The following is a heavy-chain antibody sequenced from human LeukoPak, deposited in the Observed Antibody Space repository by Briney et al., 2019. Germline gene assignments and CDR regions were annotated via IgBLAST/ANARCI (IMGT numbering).Heavy chain of an antibody. J-gene: IGHJ4*02. CDR2: INGDGSTT. CDR1: GFTFSTYW. V-gene: IGHV3-74*03. Sequence: PGGSLRLSCTASGFTFSTYWINWVRQTPGKGLVWVALINGDGSTTTHADSVKGRFTISRDNDKNTAYLQMNSVRDEDTAVYFCARDYAGSPDYWGQGTLVTVSA. CDR3: ARDYAGSPDY. D-gene: IGHD3-10*01.